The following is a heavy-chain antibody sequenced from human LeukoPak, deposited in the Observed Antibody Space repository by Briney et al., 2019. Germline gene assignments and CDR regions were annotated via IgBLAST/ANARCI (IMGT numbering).Heavy chain of an antibody. Sequence: PSETLSLTCDVSGYSIRSGSYWGWIRQPPGKGLEWIGCMFHSGDTYHNPSLKSRVTISADTSKNQFSLKLSSVTAADTAVYYCASSPDSYSGSYYRYWYFDLWGRGTLVTVSS. D-gene: IGHD1-26*01. V-gene: IGHV4-38-2*01. CDR1: GYSIRSGSY. J-gene: IGHJ2*01. CDR3: ASSPDSYSGSYYRYWYFDL. CDR2: MFHSGDT.